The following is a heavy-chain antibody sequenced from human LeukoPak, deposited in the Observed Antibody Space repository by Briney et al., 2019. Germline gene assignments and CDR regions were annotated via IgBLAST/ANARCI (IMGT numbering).Heavy chain of an antibody. D-gene: IGHD3-10*01. CDR1: GGTFSSYA. Sequence: ASVKVSCKASGGTFSSYAISWVRQAPGQGLEWMGWINPNSGGTNYAQKFQGRVTMTRDTSISTAYMELSRLRSDDTAVYYCARVVWFGELFHFDYWGQGTLVTVSS. CDR2: INPNSGGT. V-gene: IGHV1-2*02. CDR3: ARVVWFGELFHFDY. J-gene: IGHJ4*02.